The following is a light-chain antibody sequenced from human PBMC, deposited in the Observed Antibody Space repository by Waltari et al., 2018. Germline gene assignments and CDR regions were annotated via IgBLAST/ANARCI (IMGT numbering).Light chain of an antibody. V-gene: IGKV1-5*03. Sequence: DIQMTQSPSTLSASVGDRVTITCRASQSISGWLAWYQQKPGKAPKLLIYKASTLQSGVPSGFSGSGSGTEFTLTISSLQPDDFATYYCQRYNSYSYTFGQGTKLEIK. CDR3: QRYNSYSYT. CDR1: QSISGW. CDR2: KAS. J-gene: IGKJ2*01.